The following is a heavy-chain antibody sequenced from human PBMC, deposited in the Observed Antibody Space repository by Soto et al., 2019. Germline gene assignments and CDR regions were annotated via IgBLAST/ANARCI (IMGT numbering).Heavy chain of an antibody. CDR3: AVRPGTFDS. V-gene: IGHV1-8*01. CDR1: GYTFTSYD. J-gene: IGHJ4*02. Sequence: GASVKVSCKASGYTFTSYDIEWVRQATGQGLEWMGWMNPNSGDTGYAQQFQGRVSMTRDTSITTAYMELSSLRSEDTAVYYCAVRPGTFDSWGQGTLVTVSS. CDR2: MNPNSGDT.